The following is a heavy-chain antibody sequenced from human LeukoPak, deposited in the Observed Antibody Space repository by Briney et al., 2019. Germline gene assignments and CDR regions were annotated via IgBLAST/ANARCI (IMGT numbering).Heavy chain of an antibody. V-gene: IGHV3-23*01. J-gene: IGHJ4*02. CDR3: AKSSTTVTPYYFDY. CDR2: ISGSGDST. Sequence: GGSLRLSCAASGFTFSSYAMSWVRQAPGKGLEWVSGISGSGDSTYYADSVKGRVTISRDNSKNMLYLQMNSLRAGDTAVYHCAKSSTTVTPYYFDYWGQGTPVTVSS. D-gene: IGHD4-17*01. CDR1: GFTFSSYA.